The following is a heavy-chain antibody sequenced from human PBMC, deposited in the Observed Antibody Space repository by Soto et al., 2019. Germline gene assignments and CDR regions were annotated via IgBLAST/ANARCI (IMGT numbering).Heavy chain of an antibody. CDR1: GFTFTNYA. V-gene: IGHV3-23*01. J-gene: IGHJ4*02. CDR3: AKGHYYDNFGNWVANQAFDY. CDR2: ISVGGTGT. Sequence: PGGSRRRSWAASGFTFTNYALHGVRQAPGKGLEWVSSISVGGTGTYSADAVKGRFTISSDKSRNTVYLQMSSLRAEDTAVYYCAKGHYYDNFGNWVANQAFDYWGQGNLVTVSS. D-gene: IGHD3-22*01.